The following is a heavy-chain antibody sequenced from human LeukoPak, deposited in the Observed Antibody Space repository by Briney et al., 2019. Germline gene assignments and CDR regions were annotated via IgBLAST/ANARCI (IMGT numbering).Heavy chain of an antibody. J-gene: IGHJ4*02. D-gene: IGHD3-22*01. CDR3: AKVFQTYYYDTTGYYFDN. Sequence: GRSLRLSCAASGFSFNNYAMHWVRQAPGKGLKWVSGINWNSGSVGYADSVKGRFTISRDNGKNSLYLQMNSLRPEDTALYYCAKVFQTYYYDTTGYYFDNWGQGTLVTVSS. CDR1: GFSFNNYA. V-gene: IGHV3-9*01. CDR2: INWNSGSV.